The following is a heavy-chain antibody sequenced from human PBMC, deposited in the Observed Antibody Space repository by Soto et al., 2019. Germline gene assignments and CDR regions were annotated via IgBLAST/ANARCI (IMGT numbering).Heavy chain of an antibody. D-gene: IGHD2-15*01. CDR3: ARGVGYCSGGSCSIRFDP. Sequence: GASVKVSCKASGYTFTSYDINWVRQATGQGLEWMGWMNPNSGNTGYAQKFQGRVTMTRNTSISTAYMELSSLRSEDTAVYYCARGVGYCSGGSCSIRFDPWGQGTLVTVSS. CDR2: MNPNSGNT. V-gene: IGHV1-8*01. CDR1: GYTFTSYD. J-gene: IGHJ5*02.